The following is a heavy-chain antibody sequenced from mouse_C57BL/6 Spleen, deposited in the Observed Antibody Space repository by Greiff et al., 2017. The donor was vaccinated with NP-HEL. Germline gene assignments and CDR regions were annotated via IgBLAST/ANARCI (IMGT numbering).Heavy chain of an antibody. CDR1: GYTFTDYE. Sequence: VHLVESGAELVKPGASVTLSCKASGYTFTDYEMHWVKQTPVHGLEWIGAIDPETGGTAYNQKFKGKAILTADKSSSTAYMALRSLTSEDSAVYYCTRRGLYWGQGTTLTVSS. J-gene: IGHJ2*01. D-gene: IGHD3-1*01. CDR3: TRRGLY. V-gene: IGHV1-15*01. CDR2: IDPETGGT.